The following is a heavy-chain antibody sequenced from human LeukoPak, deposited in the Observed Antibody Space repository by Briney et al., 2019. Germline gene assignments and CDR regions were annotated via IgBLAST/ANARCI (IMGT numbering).Heavy chain of an antibody. CDR3: AKDLAFYASGNFFDH. V-gene: IGHV3-23*01. CDR2: ISGRGDTS. Sequence: GGSLRLSCGASGFTFSNFAFSWVRHAPGNGLEWVSSISGRGDTSYYADSVKGRFRVSRDNSKNTLSLHMNSLRVEDTAVYYCAKDLAFYASGNFFDHWGQGTLVTVSS. J-gene: IGHJ4*02. CDR1: GFTFSNFA. D-gene: IGHD3-10*01.